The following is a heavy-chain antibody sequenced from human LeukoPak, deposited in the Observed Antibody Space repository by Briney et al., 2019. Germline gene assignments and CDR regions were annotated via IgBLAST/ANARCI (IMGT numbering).Heavy chain of an antibody. D-gene: IGHD2-2*01. CDR2: INPNSGGT. CDR1: GYTFTGYY. Sequence: GASVKVSCKASGYTFTGYYMHWVRQAPGQGLEWMGWINPNSGGTNYAQKFQGRVTMTRDTSISTAYMELSRLRSDDTAVYYCANLGYCRCTSCFYYYGMDVWGQGTTVTVSS. V-gene: IGHV1-2*02. J-gene: IGHJ6*02. CDR3: ANLGYCRCTSCFYYYGMDV.